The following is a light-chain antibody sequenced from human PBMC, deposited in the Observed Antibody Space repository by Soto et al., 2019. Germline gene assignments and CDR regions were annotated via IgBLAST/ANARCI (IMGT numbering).Light chain of an antibody. V-gene: IGKV3-11*01. CDR1: QSVGGS. CDR2: HTS. CDR3: QRYNNWPLT. Sequence: ETVLTQSPGTLSLSPGERATLSCRASQSVGGSLAWYQQRPGQAPRLLVYHTSNRATGIPDRFSASGSGTDFTLTISRLEPEDFAVYYCQRYNNWPLTFGGGTKVDIK. J-gene: IGKJ4*01.